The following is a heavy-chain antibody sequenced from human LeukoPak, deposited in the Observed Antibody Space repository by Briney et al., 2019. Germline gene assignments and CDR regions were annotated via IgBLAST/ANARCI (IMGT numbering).Heavy chain of an antibody. CDR3: AKEGVVVVAATDDFDY. J-gene: IGHJ4*02. CDR2: IRYDGSNK. D-gene: IGHD2-15*01. CDR1: GFTFSSYG. Sequence: GGSLRLSCAASGFTFSSYGMHWVRQAPGKGLEWVAFIRYDGSNKYYADSVKGRFTISRDNFKNTLYLQMNSLRAEDTAVYYCAKEGVVVVAATDDFDYWGQGTLVTVSS. V-gene: IGHV3-30*02.